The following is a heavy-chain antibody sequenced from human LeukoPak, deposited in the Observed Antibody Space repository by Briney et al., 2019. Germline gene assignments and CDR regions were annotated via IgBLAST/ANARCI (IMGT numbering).Heavy chain of an antibody. V-gene: IGHV4-4*07. CDR3: AIRTNYDILTGTFDY. CDR2: IYTSGSS. Sequence: PSETLSLTCTVSGGSISSYYWSWIRQPAGKGLEWVGRIYTSGSSNYNPSLKSRVTMSVDTSKNQFSLKLSSVTAADTAVYYCAIRTNYDILTGTFDYWGQGTLVTVSS. CDR1: GGSISSYY. J-gene: IGHJ4*02. D-gene: IGHD3-9*01.